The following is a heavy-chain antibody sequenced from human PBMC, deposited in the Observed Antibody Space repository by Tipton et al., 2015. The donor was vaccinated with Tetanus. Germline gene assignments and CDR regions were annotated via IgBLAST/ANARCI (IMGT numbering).Heavy chain of an antibody. CDR1: TLTFSDYW. J-gene: IGHJ4*02. D-gene: IGHD6-19*01. CDR3: VKGSQWLGIH. Sequence: SLRLSCAASTLTFSDYWMHWVRQAPGRGLVWLSRVNGDGSVTKYADSVKGRFTIARDNAKNTLYLQMSSLRAEDTAIYYCVKGSQWLGIHWGQGTLVTVSS. V-gene: IGHV3-74*01. CDR2: VNGDGSVT.